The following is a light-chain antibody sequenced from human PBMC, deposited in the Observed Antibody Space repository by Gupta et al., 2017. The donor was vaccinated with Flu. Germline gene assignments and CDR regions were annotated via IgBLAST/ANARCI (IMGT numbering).Light chain of an antibody. J-gene: IGLJ2*01. Sequence: QSVLSQPPSESMTTGQRVTNSCSGSDSNIGTNTLNCYHQLPVAAPNLLLSGNNKRHSGVPYRFSGSNSATSASLAISRLQSEEEAVYYCETWEASTNDRVVFGGGTKLTV. CDR3: ETWEASTNDRVV. CDR1: DSNIGTNT. CDR2: GNN. V-gene: IGLV1-44*01.